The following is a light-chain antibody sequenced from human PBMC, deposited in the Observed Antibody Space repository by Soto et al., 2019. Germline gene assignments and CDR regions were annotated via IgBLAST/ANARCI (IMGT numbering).Light chain of an antibody. Sequence: EIVLTQSPGTLSLSPGDRATLSCGASQSVRSSYLAWYQQRPGQAPRLLIYGASSRATGIPDRFSGSGSGTDFTLTISRLEPEDFVVYYCQQYGSSPLTFGGGTKLEIK. J-gene: IGKJ4*01. CDR1: QSVRSSY. V-gene: IGKV3-20*01. CDR2: GAS. CDR3: QQYGSSPLT.